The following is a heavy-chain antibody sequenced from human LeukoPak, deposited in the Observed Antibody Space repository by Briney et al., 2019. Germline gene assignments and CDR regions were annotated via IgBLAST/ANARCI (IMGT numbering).Heavy chain of an antibody. Sequence: SQTLSLTCTVSGGSLSSYYCSCIRQPAGRGLGWIGRIYTSGSANYNPSLKSRVTMSVDTSKNQFSLKLSSVTAADTAVYYCARQRDTAMVEFDYWGQGTLVTVSS. J-gene: IGHJ4*02. CDR3: ARQRDTAMVEFDY. CDR2: IYTSGSA. V-gene: IGHV4-4*07. D-gene: IGHD5-18*01. CDR1: GGSLSSYY.